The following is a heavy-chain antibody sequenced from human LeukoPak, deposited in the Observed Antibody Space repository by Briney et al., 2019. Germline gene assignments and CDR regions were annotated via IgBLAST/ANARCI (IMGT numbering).Heavy chain of an antibody. Sequence: GGSLRLSCAASGFTFSSYWMGWVRQAPGKGLGWVANIKQDGSEKYYVDSVKGRFTISRDNAKNSLYLQMNSLRAEDTAVYYCARGAWYYDSSGYYDYWGQGTLVTVSS. CDR3: ARGAWYYDSSGYYDY. J-gene: IGHJ4*02. V-gene: IGHV3-7*01. D-gene: IGHD3-22*01. CDR1: GFTFSSYW. CDR2: IKQDGSEK.